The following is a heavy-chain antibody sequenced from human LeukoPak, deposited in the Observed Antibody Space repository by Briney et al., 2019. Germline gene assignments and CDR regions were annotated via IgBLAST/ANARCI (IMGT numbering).Heavy chain of an antibody. Sequence: GGSLRLSCAASGFTFSSYSMNWVRQAPGKGLEWVSYISSSSSTIYYADSVKGRFTISRDNSKNTLYLQMNSLRAEDTAVYYCARDLYDSSGQPNDYWGQGTLVTVSS. CDR3: ARDLYDSSGQPNDY. V-gene: IGHV3-48*01. J-gene: IGHJ4*02. D-gene: IGHD3-22*01. CDR2: ISSSSSTI. CDR1: GFTFSSYS.